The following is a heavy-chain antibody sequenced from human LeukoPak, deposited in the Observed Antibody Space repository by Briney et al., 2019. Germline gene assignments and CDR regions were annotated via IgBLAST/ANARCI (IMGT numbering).Heavy chain of an antibody. V-gene: IGHV5-51*01. D-gene: IGHD6-19*01. J-gene: IGHJ4*02. Sequence: VESLKISRKGSGYSFTTFWIGWVRKMPGKGLEWMGMIYPVDSDTRYCPSFQGQVTISAGKSLSTAYLQWNSLKTSDTAIDYCGRAALIKQFLDYWGEGSLVTVSS. CDR2: IYPVDSDT. CDR3: GRAALIKQFLDY. CDR1: GYSFTTFW.